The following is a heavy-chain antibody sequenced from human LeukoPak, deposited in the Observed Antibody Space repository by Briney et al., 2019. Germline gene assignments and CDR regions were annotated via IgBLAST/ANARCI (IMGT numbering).Heavy chain of an antibody. CDR3: ARDEPPRGWTLYGMDV. CDR1: GGSFSGYY. V-gene: IGHV4-34*01. D-gene: IGHD6-19*01. Sequence: PSETLSLTCAVYGGSFSGYYWSWIRQPPGKGLEWIGEINHSGSTNYNPSLKSRVTISVDTSKNQFSLKLSSVTAADTAVYYCARDEPPRGWTLYGMDVWGQGTTVTVSS. J-gene: IGHJ6*02. CDR2: INHSGST.